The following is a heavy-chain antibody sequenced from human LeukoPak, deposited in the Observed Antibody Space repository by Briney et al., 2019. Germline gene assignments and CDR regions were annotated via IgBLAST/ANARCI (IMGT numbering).Heavy chain of an antibody. V-gene: IGHV4-4*02. CDR2: IYHSGST. D-gene: IGHD3-3*01. Sequence: SETLSLTCAVSGGSISSSNWWSWVRQPPGKGLEWIGEIYHSGSTNYNPSLKSRVTMSVDTSKNQFSLKLSSVTAADTAVYYCARDGPITIFGVVMSYYYYMDVWGKGTTVTVSS. CDR1: GGSISSSNW. CDR3: ARDGPITIFGVVMSYYYYMDV. J-gene: IGHJ6*03.